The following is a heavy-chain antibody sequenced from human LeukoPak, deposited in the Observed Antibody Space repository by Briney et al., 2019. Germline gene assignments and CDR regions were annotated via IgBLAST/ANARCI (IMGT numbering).Heavy chain of an antibody. V-gene: IGHV3-21*01. Sequence: PAGSLRVSCAASGFTFSGYSMNWVRQAPEKGLEWVSSISSSSSYIYYADSVKGRFTISRDSAKNSLYLQMNSLRAEDTAVYYCARSSNWFDPWGQGTLVTVSS. CDR2: ISSSSSYI. CDR1: GFTFSGYS. CDR3: ARSSNWFDP. J-gene: IGHJ5*02.